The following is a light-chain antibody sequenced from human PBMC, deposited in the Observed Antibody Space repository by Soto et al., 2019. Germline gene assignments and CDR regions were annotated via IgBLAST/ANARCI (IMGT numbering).Light chain of an antibody. CDR2: AAS. Sequence: DIQMTQSPSSLSASLGDRVTITCRASQSSSSYLNWYQQKPGKAPKLLMYAASSLQSGVPSRFSGSGSGTDFTLTISSLQPEDFATYYCQQSYSTPWTFGQGTKVDIK. V-gene: IGKV1-39*01. J-gene: IGKJ1*01. CDR3: QQSYSTPWT. CDR1: QSSSSY.